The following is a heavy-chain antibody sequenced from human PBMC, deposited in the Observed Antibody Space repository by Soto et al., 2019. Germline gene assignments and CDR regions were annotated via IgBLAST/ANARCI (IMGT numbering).Heavy chain of an antibody. V-gene: IGHV5-51*01. CDR2: IYPGDSDT. D-gene: IGHD6-13*01. Sequence: PGESLKISCKGSGYRFTDYWIGWVRQMPGKGLEWMGIIYPGDSDTRYSPSFQGQVTISADKSISTAYLRWSSLKASDTAMYHCARGISSWSLGYYGMDVWGQGTTVTVSS. CDR1: GYRFTDYW. J-gene: IGHJ6*02. CDR3: ARGISSWSLGYYGMDV.